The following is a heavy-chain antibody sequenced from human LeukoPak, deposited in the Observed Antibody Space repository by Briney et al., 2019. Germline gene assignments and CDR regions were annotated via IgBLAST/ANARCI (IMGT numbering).Heavy chain of an antibody. CDR1: GDSISRYY. D-gene: IGHD3-10*01. J-gene: IGHJ3*02. V-gene: IGHV4-4*07. CDR3: AITYYYGSGSYPTGAFDI. CDR2: IYTSGST. Sequence: PSETLSLTCTVSGDSISRYYWSWIRQSAGKGLEWIGRIYTSGSTNYNPSLKSRVTMSVDTSKNQFSLKLSSVTAADTAVYYCAITYYYGSGSYPTGAFDIWGQGTMVTVSS.